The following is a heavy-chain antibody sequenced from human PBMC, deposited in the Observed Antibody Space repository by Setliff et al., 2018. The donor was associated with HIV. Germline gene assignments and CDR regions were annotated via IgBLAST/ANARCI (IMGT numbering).Heavy chain of an antibody. Sequence: ASVKVSCKASGYTFTTYSMHWVRQAPGQGLEWMGIINPSGGSTTYAQKFQGRVTMTRDTSTSTVYMELSSLRSEDTAVYYCARSRSADAFDIWGQGTMVTVSS. J-gene: IGHJ3*02. CDR3: ARSRSADAFDI. V-gene: IGHV1-46*01. CDR2: INPSGGST. CDR1: GYTFTTYS.